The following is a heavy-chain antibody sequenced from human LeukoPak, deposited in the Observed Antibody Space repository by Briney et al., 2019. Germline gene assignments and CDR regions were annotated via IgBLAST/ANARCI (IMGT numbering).Heavy chain of an antibody. Sequence: ASVKVSCKASGYTSTGYYMHWVRQAPGQGLEWMGWINPNSGGTNYAQKFQGRVTMTRDTSISTAYMELSRLRSDDTAVYYCARGYDILTGHNWFDPWGQGTLVTVSS. D-gene: IGHD3-9*01. CDR3: ARGYDILTGHNWFDP. CDR2: INPNSGGT. CDR1: GYTSTGYY. J-gene: IGHJ5*02. V-gene: IGHV1-2*02.